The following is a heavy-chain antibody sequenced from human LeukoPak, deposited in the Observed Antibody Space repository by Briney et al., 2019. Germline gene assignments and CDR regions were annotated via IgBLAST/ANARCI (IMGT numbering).Heavy chain of an antibody. CDR1: GFTFSSYS. V-gene: IGHV3-21*01. CDR2: ISSSSYI. J-gene: IGHJ6*03. CDR3: ASSPLRDSSSMLYYYYYMDV. D-gene: IGHD6-6*01. Sequence: GGSLRLSCAASGFTFSSYSMNWVRQAPGKGLEWVSSISSSSYIYYADSVKGRFTIPRDNAKNSPYLQMNSLRAEDTAVYYCASSPLRDSSSMLYYYYYMDVWGKGTTVTVSS.